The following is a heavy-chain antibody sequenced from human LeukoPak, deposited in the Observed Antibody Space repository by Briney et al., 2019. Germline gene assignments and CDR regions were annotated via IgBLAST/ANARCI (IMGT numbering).Heavy chain of an antibody. V-gene: IGHV4-34*01. Sequence: SETLSLTCAVYGGSFSGYYWSWIRQPPGKGLEWIGEINHSGSTNYNPSLKSRVTISVDTSKNQFSLKLSSVTAADTAVYYCARGASSYGSGRSHFDYWGQGTLVTVSS. CDR3: ARGASSYGSGRSHFDY. J-gene: IGHJ4*02. D-gene: IGHD3-10*01. CDR2: INHSGST. CDR1: GGSFSGYY.